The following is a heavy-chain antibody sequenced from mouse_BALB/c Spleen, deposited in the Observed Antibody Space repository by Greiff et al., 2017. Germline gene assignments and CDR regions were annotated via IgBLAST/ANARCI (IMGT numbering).Heavy chain of an antibody. Sequence: EVKLVESGGDLVKPGGSLKLSCAASGFTFSSYGMSWVRQTPDKRLEWVATISSGGSYTYYPDSVKGRFTISRDNAKNTLYLQMSSLKSEDTAMYYCARRYGSSYGAMDYWGQGTSVTGSS. CDR1: GFTFSSYG. V-gene: IGHV5-6*02. CDR3: ARRYGSSYGAMDY. CDR2: ISSGGSYT. J-gene: IGHJ4*01. D-gene: IGHD1-1*01.